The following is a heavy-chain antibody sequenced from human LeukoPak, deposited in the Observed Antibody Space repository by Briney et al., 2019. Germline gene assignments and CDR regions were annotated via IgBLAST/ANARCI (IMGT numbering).Heavy chain of an antibody. D-gene: IGHD2-2*01. CDR1: GFTFSSYW. CDR2: INTDGSST. Sequence: GGSLRLSCAASGFTFSSYWMHWVRQAPGKGLVWVSRINTDGSSTSYADSVKGRFTISRDNAKNTLYLQMNSLRAEDTAVYYCARDPTYCGSTSCYLGDSDYWAREPWSPSPQ. V-gene: IGHV3-74*01. J-gene: IGHJ4*02. CDR3: ARDPTYCGSTSCYLGDSDY.